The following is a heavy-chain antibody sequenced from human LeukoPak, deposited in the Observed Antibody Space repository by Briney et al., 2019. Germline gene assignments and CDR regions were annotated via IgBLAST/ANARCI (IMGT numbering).Heavy chain of an antibody. J-gene: IGHJ5*02. CDR3: ARSYDFWSGSNWFDP. Sequence: SETLSLTCTVSGGSISSGGYYWSWIRQHPGKGLEWIGYIYYSGSTYYNPSLKSRVTISVDRSKNQFSLKLSSVTAADTAVYYCARSYDFWSGSNWFDPWGQGTLVTVSS. CDR2: IYYSGST. D-gene: IGHD3-3*01. CDR1: GGSISSGGYY. V-gene: IGHV4-31*03.